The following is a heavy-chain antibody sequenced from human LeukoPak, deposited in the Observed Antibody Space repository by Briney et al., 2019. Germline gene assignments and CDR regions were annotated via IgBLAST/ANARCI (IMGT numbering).Heavy chain of an antibody. V-gene: IGHV3-30*18. CDR3: AKDAYSSGW. CDR2: ISYDGSNK. Sequence: GGSLRLSCAASGFTFSSYGMHWVRQAPGKGLEWVAVISYDGSNKYYADSVKGRFTISRDNSKNTLYLQMNSLRAEDTAVYYCAKDAYSSGWWGQGTLVTVSS. D-gene: IGHD6-19*01. CDR1: GFTFSSYG. J-gene: IGHJ4*02.